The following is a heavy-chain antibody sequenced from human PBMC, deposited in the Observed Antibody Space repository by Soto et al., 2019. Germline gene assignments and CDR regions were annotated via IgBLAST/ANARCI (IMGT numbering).Heavy chain of an antibody. Sequence: QLQLQESGPGLVKPSETLSLTCTVSGGSISSSSYYWGWIRQPPGKGLGWIGSIYYSGSTYYNPSLKSRVTISVDTSKNQFSLKLSSVTAADTAVYYCARHSGWAAAGTGYYYYGMDVWGQGTTVTVSS. J-gene: IGHJ6*02. CDR2: IYYSGST. D-gene: IGHD6-13*01. CDR1: GGSISSSSYY. CDR3: ARHSGWAAAGTGYYYYGMDV. V-gene: IGHV4-39*01.